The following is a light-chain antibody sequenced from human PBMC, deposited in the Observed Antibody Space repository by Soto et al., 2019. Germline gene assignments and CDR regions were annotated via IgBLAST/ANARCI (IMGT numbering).Light chain of an antibody. CDR2: GAS. Sequence: EIVMTQSPATLSVSPGERATLSCRASQSVSSNLAWYQQKPGQAPRLLIYGASTRATGIPARFSGSGSGTEFTLTISSLQSEDFAVYYCQQYNNWPPATFGQGTRWISN. J-gene: IGKJ1*01. V-gene: IGKV3-15*01. CDR3: QQYNNWPPAT. CDR1: QSVSSN.